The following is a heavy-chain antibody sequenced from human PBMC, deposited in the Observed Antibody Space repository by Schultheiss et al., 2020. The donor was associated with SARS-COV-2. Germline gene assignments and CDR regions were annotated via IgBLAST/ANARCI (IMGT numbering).Heavy chain of an antibody. Sequence: SCAASGFTFSSYAMHWVRQAPGKGLEWVAVISYDGSNKYYADSVKGRFTISRDNSKNTLYLQMNSLRAEDTAVYYCATEDTAMVYDYWGQGTLVTVSS. CDR2: ISYDGSNK. D-gene: IGHD5-18*01. CDR3: ATEDTAMVYDY. V-gene: IGHV3-30*04. J-gene: IGHJ4*02. CDR1: GFTFSSYA.